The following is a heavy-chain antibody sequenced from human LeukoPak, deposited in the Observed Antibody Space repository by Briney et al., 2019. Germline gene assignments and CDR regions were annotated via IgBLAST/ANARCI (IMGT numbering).Heavy chain of an antibody. J-gene: IGHJ4*02. CDR2: IWYDGSNK. D-gene: IGHD6-19*01. V-gene: IGHV3-33*08. CDR1: GFTFSSYE. Sequence: GGSLRLPCAASGFTFSSYEMNWVRQAPGKGLEWVAVIWYDGSNKYYADSVKGRFTISRDNSKNTLYLQMNSLRAEDTAVYYCARGSSGWYPGPFDYWGQGTLVTVSS. CDR3: ARGSSGWYPGPFDY.